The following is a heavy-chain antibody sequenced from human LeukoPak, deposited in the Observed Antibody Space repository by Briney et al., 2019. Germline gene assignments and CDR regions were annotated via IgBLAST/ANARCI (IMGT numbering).Heavy chain of an antibody. CDR3: ARFTMIVGTDAFDI. D-gene: IGHD3-22*01. CDR1: GFTFSSYG. J-gene: IGHJ3*02. Sequence: PGGSLRLSCAASGFTFSSYGMHWVRQAPGKGLEWAAFIRYDGSNKYYADSVKGRFTISRDNSKNTLYLQMNSLRAEDTAVYYCARFTMIVGTDAFDIWGQGTMVTVSS. CDR2: IRYDGSNK. V-gene: IGHV3-30*02.